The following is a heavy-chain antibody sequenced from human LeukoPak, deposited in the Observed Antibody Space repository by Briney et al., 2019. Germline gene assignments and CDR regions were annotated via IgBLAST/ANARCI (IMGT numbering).Heavy chain of an antibody. CDR2: INPNSGGT. V-gene: IGHV1-2*02. CDR1: GYTFTGYY. CDR3: ARAYIVVVPAAISWFDP. Sequence: ASVKVSCKASGYTFTGYYMHWVRQAPGQGLEWMGWINPNSGGTNYAQKFQGRVTITRDTSISTAYMELSRLRSDDTAVYYCARAYIVVVPAAISWFDPWGQGTLVTVSS. J-gene: IGHJ5*02. D-gene: IGHD2-2*02.